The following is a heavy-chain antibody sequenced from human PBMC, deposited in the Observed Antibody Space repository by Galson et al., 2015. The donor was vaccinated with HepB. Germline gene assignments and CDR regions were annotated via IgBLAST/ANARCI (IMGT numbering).Heavy chain of an antibody. D-gene: IGHD6-13*01. CDR1: GYTFTSYY. Sequence: SVKVSCKASGYTFTSYYMHWVRQAPGQGLEWMGIINPSGGSTSYAQKFQGRVTMTRDTSTSTVYMELSSLRSGDTAVYYCAIPPQQLADDYWGQGTLVTVSS. CDR2: INPSGGST. J-gene: IGHJ4*02. CDR3: AIPPQQLADDY. V-gene: IGHV1-46*03.